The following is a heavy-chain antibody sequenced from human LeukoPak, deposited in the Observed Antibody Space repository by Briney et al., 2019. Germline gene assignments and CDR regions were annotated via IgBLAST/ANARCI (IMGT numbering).Heavy chain of an antibody. CDR2: IYYSGST. D-gene: IGHD4-11*01. J-gene: IGHJ4*02. CDR1: GDSISSSSYY. V-gene: IGHV4-39*01. Sequence: SETLSLTCTLSGDSISSSSYYWGWIRQPPGKGLEAIGSIYYSGSTYYNPSLKSRVTISVDTSKNQFSLKLSSVTAADTAVYYCARHFSVDYWVYYFGDWGQGTLVTVSS. CDR3: ARHFSVDYWVYYFGD.